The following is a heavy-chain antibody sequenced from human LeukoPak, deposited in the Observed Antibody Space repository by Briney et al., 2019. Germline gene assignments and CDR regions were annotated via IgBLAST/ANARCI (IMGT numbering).Heavy chain of an antibody. CDR3: ARTTGTTFRWFDP. CDR1: GFTFSSYW. D-gene: IGHD1-1*01. J-gene: IGHJ5*02. V-gene: IGHV3-7*01. CDR2: IKLDGSEK. Sequence: GGSLVLSCASSGFTFSSYWMSWVRQAPGKGLEWVANIKLDGSEKYYVDSVKGRFTISRDNAKNSLYLQMNSLRAEDTAVYYCARTTGTTFRWFDPWGQGTLVTVSS.